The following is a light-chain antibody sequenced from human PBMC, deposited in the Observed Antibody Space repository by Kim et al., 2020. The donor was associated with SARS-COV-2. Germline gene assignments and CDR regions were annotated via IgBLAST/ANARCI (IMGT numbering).Light chain of an antibody. V-gene: IGKV3-15*01. J-gene: IGKJ4*01. CDR3: QQYNDWPRLT. Sequence: IVMTQSPATLSVSPGERVTLSCRASQSVNNNLAWYQQRPGQAPRLLIYGASTRATDISARFSGSGSGTEFTLTIRSLQSEDFAVYYCQQYNDWPRLTFGGGTKLEI. CDR1: QSVNNN. CDR2: GAS.